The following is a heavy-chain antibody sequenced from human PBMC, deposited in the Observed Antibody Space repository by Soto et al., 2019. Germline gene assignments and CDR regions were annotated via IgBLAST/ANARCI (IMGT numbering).Heavy chain of an antibody. J-gene: IGHJ4*02. CDR1: GFTFSLFA. V-gene: IGHV3-23*01. Sequence: EVQLLESGGGLVQPGGSLRLSCAASGFTFSLFAMSWVRPAPGKGLEWVSGISGSAGTTYYTDSLKGRFTISRDNSKNPLYLQMNSLSAEDTAVYYCANWGKSGSDYWGQGTLFTFSS. CDR2: ISGSAGTT. CDR3: ANWGKSGSDY. D-gene: IGHD3-16*01.